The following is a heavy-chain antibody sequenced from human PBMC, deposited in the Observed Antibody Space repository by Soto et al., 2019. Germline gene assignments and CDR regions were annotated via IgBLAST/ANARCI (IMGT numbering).Heavy chain of an antibody. V-gene: IGHV4-39*01. Sequence: SETRSLTCTVSGGSVGSSSYYWGWVRHPPGKGREGMGSGYYSGSTYYNPSLERRVTIAVDKSKNQFSLTLMSLSAADTAVSFCGRFEGLGTIPSHFAFWARRASVPVSYG. CDR2: GYYSGST. J-gene: IGHJ6*01. CDR3: GRFEGLGTIPSHFAFWARRASVPVSYG. D-gene: IGHD3-9*01. CDR1: GGSVGSSSYY.